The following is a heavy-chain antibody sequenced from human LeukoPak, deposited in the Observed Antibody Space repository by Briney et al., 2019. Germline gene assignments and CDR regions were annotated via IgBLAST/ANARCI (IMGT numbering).Heavy chain of an antibody. V-gene: IGHV3-7*01. CDR1: GFTFSSYW. CDR3: ARGWGYSSGWYEPYYFDY. CDR2: IKQDGSEK. J-gene: IGHJ4*02. D-gene: IGHD6-19*01. Sequence: GGSLRLSCAASGFTFSSYWMSWVRQAPGKGLEWVANIKQDGSEKYYVDSVKGRFTISRDNAKNSLHLQMNSLRAEDTAVYYCARGWGYSSGWYEPYYFDYWGQGTLVTVSS.